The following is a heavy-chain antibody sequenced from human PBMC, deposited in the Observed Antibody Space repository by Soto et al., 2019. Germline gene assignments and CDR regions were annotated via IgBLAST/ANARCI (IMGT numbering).Heavy chain of an antibody. CDR3: ARRYPKGGMYYFDY. V-gene: IGHV1-18*01. D-gene: IGHD2-15*01. CDR2: ISAYNGDT. CDR1: GYTFTTFG. Sequence: ASVKVSCKASGYTFTTFGISWVRQAPGQGLEWMGWISAYNGDTSYAQNLQGRFTMTTDSSTSTAYMEVRSLRSDDTAVYYCARRYPKGGMYYFDYWGQGTLVT. J-gene: IGHJ4*02.